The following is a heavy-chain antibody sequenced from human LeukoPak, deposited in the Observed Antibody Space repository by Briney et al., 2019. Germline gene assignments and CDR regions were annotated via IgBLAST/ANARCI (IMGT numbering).Heavy chain of an antibody. Sequence: GSSVKVSCKASGGTFTSYAISWVRQAPGQGLEWMGGIIPIFGTANYAQKFQGRVTITTDESTSTAYMELSSLRSEDTAVYYCARQSGDSSGYFQYYFDYWGQGTLVTVSS. CDR1: GGTFTSYA. V-gene: IGHV1-69*05. CDR3: ARQSGDSSGYFQYYFDY. D-gene: IGHD3-22*01. CDR2: IIPIFGTA. J-gene: IGHJ4*02.